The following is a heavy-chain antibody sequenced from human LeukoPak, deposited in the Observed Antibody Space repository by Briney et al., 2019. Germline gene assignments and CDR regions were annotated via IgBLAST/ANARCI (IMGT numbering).Heavy chain of an antibody. CDR2: LYYSGST. CDR1: GGSTSRYY. CDR3: ARLPGIAAI. J-gene: IGHJ4*02. V-gene: IGHV4-59*08. Sequence: SETPSLTCTVSGGSTSRYYWSWIRQPPGQRLEWLGYLYYSGSTTYNPSLKSRLTMSLDTSKGQISLRLISLTAADTAVYYCARLPGIAAIWGQGTLVTVSS. D-gene: IGHD6-13*01.